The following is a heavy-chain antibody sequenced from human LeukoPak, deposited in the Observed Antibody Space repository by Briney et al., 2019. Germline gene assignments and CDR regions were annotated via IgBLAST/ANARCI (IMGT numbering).Heavy chain of an antibody. V-gene: IGHV3-21*01. Sequence: GGSLRLSCAASGFTFNSYAMTWVRQAPGKGLEWVSSISSSSSYIYYADSVKGRFTISRDNSKNTLYLQMNSLRAEDTALYYCARDYGYFWGCYRQSYFDYWGQGTLVTVSS. J-gene: IGHJ4*02. CDR3: ARDYGYFWGCYRQSYFDY. D-gene: IGHD3-16*02. CDR1: GFTFNSYA. CDR2: ISSSSSYI.